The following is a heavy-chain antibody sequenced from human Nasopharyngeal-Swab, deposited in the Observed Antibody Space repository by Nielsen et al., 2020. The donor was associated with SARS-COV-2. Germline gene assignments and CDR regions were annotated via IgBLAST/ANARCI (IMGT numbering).Heavy chain of an antibody. Sequence: AESLKISCKASEYSFTSYWIGWVRQMPGKGLEWMGIIYPGDSDTRYNPSFQGQVTISADKSISTAYLQWSSLKASDTAMYYCARLTVVVPAAPGALDNWGQGTLVTVSS. CDR1: EYSFTSYW. CDR3: ARLTVVVPAAPGALDN. CDR2: IYPGDSDT. J-gene: IGHJ4*02. V-gene: IGHV5-51*01. D-gene: IGHD2-2*01.